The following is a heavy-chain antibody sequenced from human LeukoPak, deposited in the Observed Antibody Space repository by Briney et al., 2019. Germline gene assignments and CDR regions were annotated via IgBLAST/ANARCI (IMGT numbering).Heavy chain of an antibody. CDR1: GFTVITSF. CDR2: ISETGGTI. Sequence: GGSLRLSCAASGFTVITSFMSWVRQAPGKGLEWVSAISETGGTIHYADSVRGRFIISRDNSKNTLYLQMNSLRAEDTAVYYCAREMTIITYSFDSWGQGTLVTVSS. V-gene: IGHV3-23*01. J-gene: IGHJ4*02. CDR3: AREMTIITYSFDS. D-gene: IGHD5-24*01.